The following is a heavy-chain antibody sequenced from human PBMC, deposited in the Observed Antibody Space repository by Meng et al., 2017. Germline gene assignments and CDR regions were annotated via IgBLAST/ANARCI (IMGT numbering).Heavy chain of an antibody. D-gene: IGHD1-26*01. V-gene: IGHV6-1*01. CDR2: AYYRSKWYH. Sequence: QLRQSGPGLVKPSQTLSLICAISGDSVSSNSAAWNWSRQSPSRGLEWLGRAYYRSKWYHDYAESVKSRISIDPDTSKNQFSLQLRSVTPEDSAVYYCARGSYSFDSWGQRTLVTVSS. CDR1: GDSVSSNSAA. J-gene: IGHJ4*02. CDR3: ARGSYSFDS.